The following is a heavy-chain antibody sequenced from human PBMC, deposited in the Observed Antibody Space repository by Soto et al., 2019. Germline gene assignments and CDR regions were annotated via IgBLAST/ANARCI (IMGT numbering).Heavy chain of an antibody. CDR3: AREKIEYSSQISWFDP. J-gene: IGHJ5*02. CDR1: GYTFTSYA. V-gene: IGHV1-3*01. D-gene: IGHD5-18*01. Sequence: AASVKVSCKASGYTFTSYAMHWVRQAPGQRLEWMGWINAGNGNTKYSQKFQGRVTITRDTSASTAYMELSSLRSEDTAVYYCAREKIEYSSQISWFDPWGQGTLVTVSS. CDR2: INAGNGNT.